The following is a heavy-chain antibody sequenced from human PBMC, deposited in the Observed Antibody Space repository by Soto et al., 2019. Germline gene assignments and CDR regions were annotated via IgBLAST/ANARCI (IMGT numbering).Heavy chain of an antibody. Sequence: GGSLRLSCAASGFSFSGSAIHWVRQASGKGLEWVGRIRAKSNKYATLYAESLKGRFTISRDDSKQTAYLEMKSLRAEDTAVYYCGRDPYSGARYYLDLWGQGTQVTVSS. CDR1: GFSFSGSA. CDR2: IRAKSNKYAT. J-gene: IGHJ4*02. CDR3: GRDPYSGARYYLDL. V-gene: IGHV3-73*01. D-gene: IGHD1-26*01.